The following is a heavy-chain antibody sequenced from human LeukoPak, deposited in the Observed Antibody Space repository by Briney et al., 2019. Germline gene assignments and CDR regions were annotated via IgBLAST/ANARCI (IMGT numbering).Heavy chain of an antibody. Sequence: SETLSLTCAVYGVSFSGYYWSWIRQPPGKGLEWIGEINHSGSTNYNPSLKSRVTISVDTSKNPFSLKLSSVTAGDTAVYSCARMPLTVTTEFDYWGQGTLVTVSS. CDR2: INHSGST. J-gene: IGHJ4*02. V-gene: IGHV4-34*01. CDR3: ARMPLTVTTEFDY. D-gene: IGHD4-11*01. CDR1: GVSFSGYY.